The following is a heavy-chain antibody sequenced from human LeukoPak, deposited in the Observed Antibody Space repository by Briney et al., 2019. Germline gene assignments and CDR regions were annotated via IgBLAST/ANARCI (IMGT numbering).Heavy chain of an antibody. CDR3: AIGKYYFDY. Sequence: GSLRLSCAASGFTFSSYWMNWVRQAPGKGLEWVAKIKQDGSEKYYADSVKGRFTISRDNAMNSLYLQMNSLRAEDTAVYYCAIGKYYFDYWGQGTLVTVSS. CDR2: IKQDGSEK. CDR1: GFTFSSYW. V-gene: IGHV3-7*01. D-gene: IGHD1-1*01. J-gene: IGHJ4*02.